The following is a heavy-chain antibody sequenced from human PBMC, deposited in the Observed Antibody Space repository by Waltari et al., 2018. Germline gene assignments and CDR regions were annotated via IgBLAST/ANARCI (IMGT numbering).Heavy chain of an antibody. Sequence: EVQLVASGGGLVQPGGCLRLSCPASGFTFATYGMNWFRQAPGKGLEWVSYITNSGSGMYYADSVRGRFTISRDNAKNSLYLQMNSLRAEDTAVYYCARRFDSWGQGTLVTVSS. CDR1: GFTFATYG. J-gene: IGHJ4*02. CDR3: ARRFDS. CDR2: ITNSGSGM. V-gene: IGHV3-48*01.